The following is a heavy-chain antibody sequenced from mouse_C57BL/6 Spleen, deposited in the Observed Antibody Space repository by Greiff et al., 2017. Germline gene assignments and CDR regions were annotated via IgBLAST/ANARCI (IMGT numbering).Heavy chain of an antibody. Sequence: EVQLQQSGAELVRPGASVKLSCTASGFNIKDDYMHWVKQRTEQDLEWIGWLDPEDGATKYAPKFQGKATITADTASTTAYLQLRRLTSEDAAVYYCATRPVGYFDYWGQGTTRTVSA. CDR3: ATRPVGYFDY. CDR2: LDPEDGAT. V-gene: IGHV14-2*01. J-gene: IGHJ2*01. CDR1: GFNIKDDY.